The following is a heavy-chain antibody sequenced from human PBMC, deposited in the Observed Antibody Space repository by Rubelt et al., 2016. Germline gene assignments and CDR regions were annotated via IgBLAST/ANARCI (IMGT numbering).Heavy chain of an antibody. Sequence: QQQLQESGPGLVKPLETLSLTCTVSGGSISSSIYYWGWIRQPPGKGLEWIGSIYYSGSTYYNPSLKSRVTISLDTSKNQIARKLSSVTAADTAVYFCARIRDTYYYYMDVWGKGTSVPVSS. CDR2: IYYSGST. CDR1: GGSISSSIYY. V-gene: IGHV4-39*01. D-gene: IGHD3-16*01. CDR3: ARIRDTYYYYMDV. J-gene: IGHJ6*04.